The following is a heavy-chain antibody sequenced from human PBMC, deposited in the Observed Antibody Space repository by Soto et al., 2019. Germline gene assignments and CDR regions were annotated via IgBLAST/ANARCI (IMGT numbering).Heavy chain of an antibody. Sequence: QVQLGESGGGVVQPGRSLRLSCAASGFSFSSYAMHWVRQAPGKGLEWVAVIWYDGVNKYYADSVKGRFTISRDNSNNTLYVQMNSLKAEDTAVYYCVRDPYLPAAGRLSSLHYWGPGTLVTVSS. J-gene: IGHJ4*02. V-gene: IGHV3-33*01. CDR2: IWYDGVNK. CDR3: VRDPYLPAAGRLSSLHY. CDR1: GFSFSSYA. D-gene: IGHD2-2*01.